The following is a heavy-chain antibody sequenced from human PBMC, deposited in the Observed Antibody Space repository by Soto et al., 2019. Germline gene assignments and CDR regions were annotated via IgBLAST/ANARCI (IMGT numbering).Heavy chain of an antibody. J-gene: IGHJ5*02. CDR1: GGSISSSSYF. V-gene: IGHV4-39*01. CDR2: IYYSGST. D-gene: IGHD5-18*01. Sequence: SETLSLTCTVSGGSISSSSYFWGWIRQPPGKGLEWIGSIYYSGSTYYNPSLKSRVTVSVDTSKNQFSLKLSSMTAADTAVYYCARGCGYSYAPWWFDPWGQGTLVTVSS. CDR3: ARGCGYSYAPWWFDP.